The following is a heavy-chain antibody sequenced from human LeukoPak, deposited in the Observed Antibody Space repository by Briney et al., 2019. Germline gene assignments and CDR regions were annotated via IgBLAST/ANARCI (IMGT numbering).Heavy chain of an antibody. CDR1: GFTFSNYP. J-gene: IGHJ3*02. CDR3: AREISRGFDI. CDR2: VSSNGAST. V-gene: IGHV3-64*01. D-gene: IGHD2/OR15-2a*01. Sequence: GGSLRLSCAASGFTFSNYPMHWVRQAPGKGLESVSAVSSNGASTYYENSVKDRFIVSRDNSKNTLYPQLGSLRAEDTAVYYCAREISRGFDIWGQGTMVTVSS.